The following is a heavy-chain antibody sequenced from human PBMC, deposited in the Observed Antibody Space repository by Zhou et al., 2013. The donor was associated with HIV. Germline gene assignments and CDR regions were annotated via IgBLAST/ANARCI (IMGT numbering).Heavy chain of an antibody. J-gene: IGHJ3*01. Sequence: VQLVQSGAELRRPGTSLKVSCEASGYTFTAYYLHWMRQAPGQGPEWMGWIDPNRGGTSYAEKFQGRVTMSRDTSTTTAYLELRRLTSDDTAVYFCAVLVGYGGYDFSIDGFDVWGQGTLVTVSS. CDR2: IDPNRGGT. CDR1: GYTFTAYY. D-gene: IGHD5-12*01. V-gene: IGHV1-2*02. CDR3: AVLVGYGGYDFSIDGFDV.